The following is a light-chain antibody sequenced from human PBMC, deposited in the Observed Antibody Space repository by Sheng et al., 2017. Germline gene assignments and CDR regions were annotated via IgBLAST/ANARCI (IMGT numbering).Light chain of an antibody. CDR2: GAS. CDR1: QSVNTY. J-gene: IGKJ2*01. CDR3: QHYDSSLYT. Sequence: EIVLAQSPATLSLSPGERATLSCTASQSVNTYLAWYQQKPGQAPRLLIYGASSRATGIPDRFSGSGSGTDFTLTISRLEPEDFAVYYCQHYDSSLYTFGQGPSWRS. V-gene: IGKV3-20*01.